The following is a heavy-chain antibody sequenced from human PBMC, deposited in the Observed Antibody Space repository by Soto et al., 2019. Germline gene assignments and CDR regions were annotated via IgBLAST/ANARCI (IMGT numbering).Heavy chain of an antibody. D-gene: IGHD6-13*01. CDR1: GGTFSSYA. V-gene: IGHV1-69*13. J-gene: IGHJ5*02. CDR2: IIPIFGTA. CDR3: ARGGPIAAAGTYWFDP. Sequence: SVKVSCKASGGTFSSYAISWVRQAPGQGLEWMGGIIPIFGTANYAQKFQGRVTITADESTSTAYMELSSLRSEDTAVYYCARGGPIAAAGTYWFDPWGQGTLVTV.